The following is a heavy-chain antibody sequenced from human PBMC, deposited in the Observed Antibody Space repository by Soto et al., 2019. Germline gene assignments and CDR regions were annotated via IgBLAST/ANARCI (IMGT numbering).Heavy chain of an antibody. CDR3: ARDPHLLPSGIAVAGTVFDY. CDR2: IWYDGSNK. Sequence: PGGSLRLSCAASGFTFSSYGMHWVRQAPGKGLEWVAVIWYDGSNKYYADSVKGRFTISRDNSKNTLYLQMNSLRAEDTAVYYCARDPHLLPSGIAVAGTVFDYWGRGTLVTVSS. V-gene: IGHV3-33*01. D-gene: IGHD6-19*01. J-gene: IGHJ4*02. CDR1: GFTFSSYG.